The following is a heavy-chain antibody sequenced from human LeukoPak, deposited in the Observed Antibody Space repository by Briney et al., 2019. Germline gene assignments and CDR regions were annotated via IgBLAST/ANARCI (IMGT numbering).Heavy chain of an antibody. CDR2: IYSGGST. CDR3: ARDVISSGWFEGLQY. D-gene: IGHD6-19*01. J-gene: IGHJ4*02. V-gene: IGHV3-53*01. Sequence: AGTLRLSCAASGFTFSSYAMSWVRQAPGKGLEWVSVIYSGGSTYYADSVKGRFTMSRDNSKNTLYLQMNSLRAEDTAVNYCARDVISSGWFEGLQYWGQGTLVTVSS. CDR1: GFTFSSYA.